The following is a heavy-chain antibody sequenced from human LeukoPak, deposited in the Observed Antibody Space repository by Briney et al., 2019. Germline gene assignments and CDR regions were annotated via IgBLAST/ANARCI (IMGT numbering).Heavy chain of an antibody. D-gene: IGHD3-3*01. CDR3: TKDRKYDFWSGYDY. J-gene: IGHJ4*02. CDR2: IRYDGSNK. Sequence: PGGSLRLSCAASGFTFSSYGMHWVRQAPGKGLEWVAFIRYDGSNKYYADSVKGRFTISRDNSRNTLYLQMDSLRAEDTAVYYCTKDRKYDFWSGYDYWGQGTLVTVSS. V-gene: IGHV3-30*02. CDR1: GFTFSSYG.